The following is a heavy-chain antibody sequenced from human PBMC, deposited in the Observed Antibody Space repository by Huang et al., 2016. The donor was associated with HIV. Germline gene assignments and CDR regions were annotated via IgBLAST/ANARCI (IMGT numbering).Heavy chain of an antibody. V-gene: IGHV3-7*01. CDR3: ATKTAGMDI. J-gene: IGHJ6*02. D-gene: IGHD1-7*01. Sequence: VESGGRSVQPGGSIKLSCVGSTFTFGAYWMSWVRQPAGKGRGLVANIKQDESEKYYVDSVKGRFNISRDNARKVLFLEMDDLRVEDTAIYFCATKTAGMDIWGQGTTVTVSS. CDR2: IKQDESEK. CDR1: TFTFGAYW.